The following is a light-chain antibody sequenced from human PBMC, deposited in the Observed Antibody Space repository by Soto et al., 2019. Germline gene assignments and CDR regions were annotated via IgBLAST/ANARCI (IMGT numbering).Light chain of an antibody. CDR3: QSYDSSLSGWDVV. Sequence: QSVLTQPPSVSGAPGQRVTISCTGSSSNIGAGYDVHWYQQLPGTAPKLLFYGNSNRPSGVPDRFSGSKSGTSASLAITGLQAEDEADYYCQSYDSSLSGWDVVFGGGTQLTVL. CDR2: GNS. CDR1: SSNIGAGYD. V-gene: IGLV1-40*01. J-gene: IGLJ2*01.